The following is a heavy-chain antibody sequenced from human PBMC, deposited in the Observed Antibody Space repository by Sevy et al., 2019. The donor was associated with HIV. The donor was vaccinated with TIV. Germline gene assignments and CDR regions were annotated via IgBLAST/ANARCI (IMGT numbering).Heavy chain of an antibody. D-gene: IGHD3-16*01. CDR1: GFTFSANW. CDR3: AHETFGRFDS. J-gene: IGHJ4*02. CDR2: IKAGGSDK. V-gene: IGHV3-7*01. Sequence: GGSLRLSCAASGFTFSANWMNWVRQAPGKGLEWVTNIKAGGSDKHYVDSVEGRFTISRDNAKNLLFLQMNSLRVEDTAVYYWAHETFGRFDSWGQGTLVTVSS.